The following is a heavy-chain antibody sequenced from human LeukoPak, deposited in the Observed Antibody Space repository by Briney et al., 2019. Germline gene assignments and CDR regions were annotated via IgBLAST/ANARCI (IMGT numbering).Heavy chain of an antibody. Sequence: GGSLRLSCVASGFIFNNHWMTWVRQAPGKGLEWVANIKQDGSKKSYVDSVKGRFTISRDNAKNSLYLQMNSLRAEDTAIYYCTRVGYIDEGIDYWGQGTLVTVSS. V-gene: IGHV3-7*04. D-gene: IGHD5-24*01. CDR3: TRVGYIDEGIDY. J-gene: IGHJ4*02. CDR1: GFIFNNHW. CDR2: IKQDGSKK.